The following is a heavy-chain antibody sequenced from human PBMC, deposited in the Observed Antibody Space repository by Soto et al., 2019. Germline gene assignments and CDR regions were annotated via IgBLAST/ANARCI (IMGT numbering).Heavy chain of an antibody. V-gene: IGHV3-48*01. CDR1: GFTFSSYS. D-gene: IGHD3-3*01. CDR3: ARVPDFGPGPTYYYYYMDV. J-gene: IGHJ6*03. CDR2: ISSSSSTI. Sequence: GGSLRLSCAASGFTFSSYSMNWVRQAPGKGLEWVSYISSSSSTIYYADSVKGRFTISRDNAKNSLYLQMNSLRAEDTAVYYCARVPDFGPGPTYYYYYMDVWGKGTTVTVSS.